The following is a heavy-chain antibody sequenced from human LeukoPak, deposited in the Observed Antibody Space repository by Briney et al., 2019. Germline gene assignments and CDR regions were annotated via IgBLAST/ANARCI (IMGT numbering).Heavy chain of an antibody. CDR1: GLTFSSYW. V-gene: IGHV3-7*01. CDR2: IKQDGSEK. Sequence: GGSLRLSCAASGLTFSSYWMSWVRQAPGKGLEWVANIKQDGSEKYYVDSVKGRFTISRDNAKNSLYLQMNSLRAEDTAVYYCAKDWDYGSGSSLDYWGQGTLVTVSS. D-gene: IGHD3-10*01. CDR3: AKDWDYGSGSSLDY. J-gene: IGHJ4*02.